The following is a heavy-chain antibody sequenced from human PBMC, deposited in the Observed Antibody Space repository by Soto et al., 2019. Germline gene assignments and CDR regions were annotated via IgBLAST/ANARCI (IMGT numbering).Heavy chain of an antibody. CDR1: GFPFSTYS. CDR2: ISSSSSTI. V-gene: IGHV3-48*01. Sequence: EVQLVESGGGLVQPGGSLRLSCVGSGFPFSTYSMNWVRQAPEKGLEWVSYISSSSSTIYYADSVKGRFTISRDNAKNSLYLQMNSLRAEDTAVYYCARPGTMAAAGNDAFDIWGPGTMVIVSS. D-gene: IGHD6-13*01. J-gene: IGHJ3*02. CDR3: ARPGTMAAAGNDAFDI.